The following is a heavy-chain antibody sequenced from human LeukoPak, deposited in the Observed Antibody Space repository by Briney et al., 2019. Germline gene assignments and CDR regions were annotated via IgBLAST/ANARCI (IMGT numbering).Heavy chain of an antibody. D-gene: IGHD2-21*02. CDR3: ARVRGTALTAYPGYFDY. CDR1: GYTFNSYG. CDR2: IRIYTGNT. J-gene: IGHJ4*02. Sequence: ASVKVSCKASGYTFNSYGISWVRQAPEQGLEWMGWIRIYTGNTKNGEKFQGRATMTRDTSTSTAYFEVRSLSSDDTAVYYSARVRGTALTAYPGYFDYWGQGTLVTVSS. V-gene: IGHV1-18*04.